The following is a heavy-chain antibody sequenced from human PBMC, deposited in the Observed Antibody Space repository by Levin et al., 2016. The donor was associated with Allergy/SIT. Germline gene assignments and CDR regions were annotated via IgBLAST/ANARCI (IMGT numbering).Heavy chain of an antibody. J-gene: IGHJ4*02. CDR3: TRDYYYDSSGYYQTFDY. Sequence: GESLKISCAASGFTFSSYSMNWVRQAPGKGLEWVSYISRDSRTIYYADSVKGRFTISRDNAKNSLYLQMNSLRDDDTAVYYCTRDYYYDSSGYYQTFDYWGQGTLVSVSS. V-gene: IGHV3-48*02. CDR2: ISRDSRTI. CDR1: GFTFSSYS. D-gene: IGHD3-22*01.